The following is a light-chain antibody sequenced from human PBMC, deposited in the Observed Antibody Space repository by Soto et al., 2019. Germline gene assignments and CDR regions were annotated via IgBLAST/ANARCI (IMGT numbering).Light chain of an antibody. CDR1: SSDVGGYNY. J-gene: IGLJ2*01. CDR2: EVS. Sequence: QSVLTQPPSASGSPGQSVTISCTGTSSDVGGYNYVSWYQQHPGKAPKLMIDEVSKRPSGVPDRFSGSKSGNTASLTVSGLQAEDEADYYCSSYAGSNMVVFGGGTKVTVL. V-gene: IGLV2-8*01. CDR3: SSYAGSNMVV.